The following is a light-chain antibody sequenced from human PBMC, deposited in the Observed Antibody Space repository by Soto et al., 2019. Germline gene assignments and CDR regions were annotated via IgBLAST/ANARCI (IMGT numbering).Light chain of an antibody. CDR3: CSYAGSYTHV. V-gene: IGLV2-11*01. Sequence: QYALTQPRSVSGSPGQSVTISCTGTSSDVGGYNYVSWYQQHPDKAPKLMIYDVSKRPSGVPDRFSGSKSGNTASLTISGLQAEDEADYYCCSYAGSYTHVFGTGTKLTVL. CDR2: DVS. J-gene: IGLJ1*01. CDR1: SSDVGGYNY.